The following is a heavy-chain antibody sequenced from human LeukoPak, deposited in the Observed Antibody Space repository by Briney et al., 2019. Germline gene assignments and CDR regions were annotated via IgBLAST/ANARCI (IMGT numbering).Heavy chain of an antibody. V-gene: IGHV3-23*01. D-gene: IGHD1-14*01. CDR2: ISGSGGSP. Sequence: GGSLRLSCTMYGFTLYSYSMNWVRQAPGKGLEWVSAISGSGGSPYYADSVKGRFTISRDNSKNTLYLQMNSLRAEDTAVYYCAKCTPEPYFDYWGQGTLVTVSS. CDR3: AKCTPEPYFDY. J-gene: IGHJ4*02. CDR1: GFTLYSYS.